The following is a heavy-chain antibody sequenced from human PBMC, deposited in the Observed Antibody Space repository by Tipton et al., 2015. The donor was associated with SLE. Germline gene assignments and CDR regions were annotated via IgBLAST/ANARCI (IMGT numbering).Heavy chain of an antibody. D-gene: IGHD5-18*01. CDR2: VFYIGYT. V-gene: IGHV4-38-2*02. J-gene: IGHJ4*02. CDR3: ARGIHLWHPDY. CDR1: GYSISSAYY. Sequence: TLSLTCTVSGYSISSAYYWGWIRQPPEKGLEWIGYVFYIGYTNHNPSLKSRVTILVDTSKNQFSLKLSSVTAADTAVFYCARGIHLWHPDYWGQGTLVTVSS.